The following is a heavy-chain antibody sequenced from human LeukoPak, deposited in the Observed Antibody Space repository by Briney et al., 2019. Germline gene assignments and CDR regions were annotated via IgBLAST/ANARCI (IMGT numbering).Heavy chain of an antibody. CDR1: GGSISSYY. CDR2: IYYSGST. V-gene: IGHV4-59*01. J-gene: IGHJ6*02. D-gene: IGHD3-9*01. Sequence: PSETLSLTCTVSGGSISSYYWSWIRQPPGKGLEWIGYIYYSGSTNYNPSLKSRVTISVDTSKNQFSLKLSSVTAADTAVYYCARDNRYFDPGVYYYNGMDVWGQGTTVTVSS. CDR3: ARDNRYFDPGVYYYNGMDV.